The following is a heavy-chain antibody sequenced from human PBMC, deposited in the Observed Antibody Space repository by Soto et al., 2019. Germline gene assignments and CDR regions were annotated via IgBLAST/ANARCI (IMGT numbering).Heavy chain of an antibody. J-gene: IGHJ4*02. D-gene: IGHD3-3*01. Sequence: SGPTLVNPTQTLTLTCTFSGFSLSTSGVGVGWIRQPPGKALEWLALIYWNDDKRYSPSLKSRLTITKDTSKNQVVLTMTNMDPVDTATYYCARARITIFGVVNFDYWGQGTLVTVSS. CDR2: IYWNDDK. CDR3: ARARITIFGVVNFDY. CDR1: GFSLSTSGVG. V-gene: IGHV2-5*01.